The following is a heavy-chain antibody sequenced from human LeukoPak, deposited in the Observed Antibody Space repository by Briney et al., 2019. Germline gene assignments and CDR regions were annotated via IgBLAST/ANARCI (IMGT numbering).Heavy chain of an antibody. D-gene: IGHD3-10*01. CDR1: GGTFSSYT. Sequence: ASVKVSCKASGGTFSSYTITWVRQAPGQGLEWMGEIVPIFGSANYAQKFQGRVTITADESTSTAYMELSSLRSEDTAVYYCATGKRITMVRAPYYFDYWGQGTLVTVSS. V-gene: IGHV1-69*13. CDR2: IVPIFGSA. J-gene: IGHJ4*02. CDR3: ATGKRITMVRAPYYFDY.